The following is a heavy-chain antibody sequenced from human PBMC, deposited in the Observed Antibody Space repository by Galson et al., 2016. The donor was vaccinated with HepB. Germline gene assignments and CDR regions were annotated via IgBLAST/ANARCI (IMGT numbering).Heavy chain of an antibody. CDR3: ARGDCSSSTCYVIWFDP. CDR1: GFTFSNYW. V-gene: IGHV3-7*01. CDR2: IKNDGSQK. Sequence: AASGFTFSNYWMSWVRQAPGKGLEWVANIKNDGSQKYYVDSVKGRFTISRDNGKNSLYLQMGSLRAEGTAVYYCARGDCSSSTCYVIWFDPWGQGTLVTVSS. D-gene: IGHD2-2*01. J-gene: IGHJ5*02.